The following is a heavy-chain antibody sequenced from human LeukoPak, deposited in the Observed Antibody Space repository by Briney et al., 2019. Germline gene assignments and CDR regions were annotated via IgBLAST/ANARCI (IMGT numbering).Heavy chain of an antibody. V-gene: IGHV4-59*08. CDR3: ARMVAGRPIQH. J-gene: IGHJ1*01. CDR1: GGSISSYY. CDR2: IYYSGST. Sequence: SETLPLTCTVSGGSISSYYWSWIRQPPGKGLEWIGYIYYSGSTNYNPSLKSRVTISVDTSKNQFSLKLSSVTAADTAVYYCARMVAGRPIQHWGQGTLVTVSS. D-gene: IGHD6-19*01.